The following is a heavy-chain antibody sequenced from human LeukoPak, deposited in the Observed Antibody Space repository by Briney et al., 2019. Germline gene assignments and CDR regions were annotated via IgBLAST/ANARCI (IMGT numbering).Heavy chain of an antibody. J-gene: IGHJ4*02. Sequence: GGSLRLSCAASGFTFSSYAMHWVRQAPGKGLEWVSGISWNSGSIGYADSVKGRFTISRDNAKNSLYLQMNSLRAEDTALYYCAKGYCSSTSCYHFDYWGQGTLVTVSS. CDR1: GFTFSSYA. CDR3: AKGYCSSTSCYHFDY. V-gene: IGHV3-9*01. CDR2: ISWNSGSI. D-gene: IGHD2-2*01.